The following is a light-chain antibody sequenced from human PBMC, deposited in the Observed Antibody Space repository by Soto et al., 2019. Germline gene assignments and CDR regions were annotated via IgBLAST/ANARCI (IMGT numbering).Light chain of an antibody. CDR1: SKYNNYA. CDR2: INNDGSH. CDR3: QTWGTGIRV. V-gene: IGLV4-69*01. J-gene: IGLJ3*02. Sequence: QLVLTQSPSASASLGASVKLTCTLTSKYNNYAIAWHQQQPGKGPRFLMKINNDGSHTRGDGIPDRFSGSSSGAARYLTISNLQSEDEVDYYCQTWGTGIRVFGGGTKLTVL.